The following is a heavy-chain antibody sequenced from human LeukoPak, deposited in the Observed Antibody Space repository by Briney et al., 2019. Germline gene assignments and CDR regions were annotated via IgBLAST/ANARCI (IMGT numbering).Heavy chain of an antibody. CDR3: AVGYCSGGSCYPNYYGMDV. CDR2: INPNSGGT. D-gene: IGHD2-15*01. J-gene: IGHJ6*02. V-gene: IGHV1-2*06. CDR1: GYTFTGYY. Sequence: ASVKVSCKASGYTFTGYYMHWVRQAPGQGLEWMRRINPNSGGTNYAQKFQGRVTMTRDTSISTAYMELSRLRSDDTAVYYCAVGYCSGGSCYPNYYGMDVWGQGTTVTVSS.